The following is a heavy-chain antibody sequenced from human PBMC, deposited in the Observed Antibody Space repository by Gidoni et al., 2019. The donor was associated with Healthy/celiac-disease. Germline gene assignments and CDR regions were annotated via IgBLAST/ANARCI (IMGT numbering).Heavy chain of an antibody. CDR2: ISSSSSYI. CDR3: ARGEVGYYYYGMDV. CDR1: GFTFSSYS. V-gene: IGHV3-21*01. Sequence: EVQLVESGGGLVKPGGSLRLSCAASGFTFSSYSMNWVRQAPGKGLEWVSSISSSSSYIYYADSVKGRFTISRDNAKNSLYLQMNSLRAEDTAVYYCARGEVGYYYYGMDVWGQGTTVTVSS. D-gene: IGHD1-26*01. J-gene: IGHJ6*02.